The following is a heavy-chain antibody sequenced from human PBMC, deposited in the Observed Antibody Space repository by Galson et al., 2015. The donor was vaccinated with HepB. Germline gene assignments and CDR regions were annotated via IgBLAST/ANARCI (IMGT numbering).Heavy chain of an antibody. V-gene: IGHV3-23*01. CDR1: GFTFSSYA. J-gene: IGHJ4*02. D-gene: IGHD3-9*01. Sequence: SLRLSCAASGFTFSSYAMSWVRQAPGKGLEWVSAISGSGGSTYYADSVKGRFTISRDNSKNTLYLQMNSLRAEDTAVYYCAKGTELISPPYDILTGYYTAWDYFDYWGQGTLVTVSS. CDR2: ISGSGGST. CDR3: AKGTELISPPYDILTGYYTAWDYFDY.